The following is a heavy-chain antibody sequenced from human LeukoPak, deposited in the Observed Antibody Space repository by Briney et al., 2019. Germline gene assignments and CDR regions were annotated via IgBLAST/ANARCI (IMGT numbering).Heavy chain of an antibody. D-gene: IGHD3-22*01. V-gene: IGHV1-2*02. CDR1: GYTFTGYY. CDR2: INPNSGGT. Sequence: ASVKVSCKASGYTFTGYYMHWVRQAPGQGLEWMGWINPNSGGTNYAQKFQGRVTMTRDTSISTAYMELSRLRSDDTAVYYRARDSSGPRPDQLDYWGQGTLVTVSS. J-gene: IGHJ4*02. CDR3: ARDSSGPRPDQLDY.